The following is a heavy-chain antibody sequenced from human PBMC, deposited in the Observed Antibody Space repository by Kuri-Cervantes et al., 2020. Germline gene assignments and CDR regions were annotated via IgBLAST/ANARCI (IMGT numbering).Heavy chain of an antibody. CDR3: ARGAYGSGRHVDY. CDR2: ISSSSSYI. J-gene: IGHJ4*02. V-gene: IGHV3-21*01. CDR1: GFTFSSYS. Sequence: LSLTCAASGFTFSSYSMNWVCQAPGKGLEWVSSISSSSSYIYYADSVKGRFTISRDNAKNSLYLQMNSLRDEDTAVYYCARGAYGSGRHVDYWGQGTLVTVSS. D-gene: IGHD3-10*01.